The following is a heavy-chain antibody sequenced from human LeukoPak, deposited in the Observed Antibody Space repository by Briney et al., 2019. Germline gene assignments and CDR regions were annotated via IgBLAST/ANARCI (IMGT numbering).Heavy chain of an antibody. V-gene: IGHV1-69*06. J-gene: IGHJ3*02. CDR3: ARGGVAAAGNRLAAFDI. CDR1: GGTFSSYA. CDR2: IIPIFGTA. Sequence: SVKVSCKASGGTFSSYAISWVRQAPGQGLEWMGGIIPIFGTANYAQKFQGRVTITADKSTSTAYMELSSLRSEDTAVYYCARGGVAAAGNRLAAFDIWGQGTMVTVSS. D-gene: IGHD6-13*01.